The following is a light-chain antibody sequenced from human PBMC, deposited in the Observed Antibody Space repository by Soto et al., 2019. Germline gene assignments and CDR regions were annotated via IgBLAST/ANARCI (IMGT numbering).Light chain of an antibody. CDR2: SNN. J-gene: IGLJ1*01. CDR1: SSNIGISN. V-gene: IGLV1-44*01. CDR3: VAWDGSLNGYV. Sequence: QSVLTQPPSASGTPGQRVTISCSGSSSNIGISNVNWYQQLPGTAPKLIIYSNNQRPSGVPDRLSGSKSGTSASLAISGLQTEDEADYYCVAWDGSLNGYVFGTGTKLTVL.